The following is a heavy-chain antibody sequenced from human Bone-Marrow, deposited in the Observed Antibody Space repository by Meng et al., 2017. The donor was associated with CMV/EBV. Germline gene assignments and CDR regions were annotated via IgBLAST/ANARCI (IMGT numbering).Heavy chain of an antibody. J-gene: IGHJ4*02. CDR1: GFTFSSYA. V-gene: IGHV3-23*03. D-gene: IGHD6-13*01. Sequence: GGSLRLSCAASGFTFSSYAMSWVRQAPGKGLEWVSVIYSGGSSTSYADSVKGRFTISRDNSKNTLYLQMNSLRAEDTAVNYFSRVHWLAAAGTGGFDDWGQGTLVTVSS. CDR2: IYSGGSST. CDR3: SRVHWLAAAGTGGFDD.